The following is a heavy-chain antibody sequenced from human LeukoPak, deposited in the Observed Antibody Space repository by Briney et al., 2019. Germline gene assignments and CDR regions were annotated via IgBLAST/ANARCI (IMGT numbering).Heavy chain of an antibody. CDR1: GFTFSSYA. CDR3: VKYASGSYYEGAF. CDR2: VSGSVVNT. J-gene: IGHJ6*02. D-gene: IGHD3-10*01. Sequence: PGGSLRLSCAASGFTFSSYAMSTVRQAPGTRLDWVSTVSGSVVNTYYADSVKGRFTISRDNSKDMLYLQMNSLRDEDTAIYHCVKYASGSYYEGAFWGQGTTVTVS. V-gene: IGHV3-23*01.